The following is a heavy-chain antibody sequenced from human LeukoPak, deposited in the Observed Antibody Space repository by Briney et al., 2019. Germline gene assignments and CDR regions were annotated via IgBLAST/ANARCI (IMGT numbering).Heavy chain of an antibody. Sequence: ASVKVSCKASGYTFSGFYLHWVRQAPGQGLEWMGRINPVSGDTNYGHKFQGRVFMTRDTSISTAYMELTRLRSDDTAVYYCARGGIGEVTVFVYWGQGTLVTVSS. V-gene: IGHV1-2*06. D-gene: IGHD3-3*01. CDR1: GYTFSGFY. CDR3: ARGGIGEVTVFVY. J-gene: IGHJ4*02. CDR2: INPVSGDT.